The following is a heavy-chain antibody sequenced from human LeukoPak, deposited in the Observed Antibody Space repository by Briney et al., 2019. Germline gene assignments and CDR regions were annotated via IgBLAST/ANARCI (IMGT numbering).Heavy chain of an antibody. Sequence: SETLSLTCTVSGGSISSGSYYWSWIRQPAGKGLEWIGRIYTSGSTNYNPSLKSRVTISVDTSKNQFSLKLSSVTAADTAVYYCARDSRGMGGFDYWGQGTLVTVSS. D-gene: IGHD3-16*01. CDR2: IYTSGST. V-gene: IGHV4-61*02. CDR3: ARDSRGMGGFDY. CDR1: GGSISSGSYY. J-gene: IGHJ4*02.